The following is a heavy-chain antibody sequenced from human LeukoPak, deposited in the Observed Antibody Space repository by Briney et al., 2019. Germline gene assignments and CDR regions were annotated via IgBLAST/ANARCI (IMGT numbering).Heavy chain of an antibody. V-gene: IGHV1-24*01. CDR3: ATVETTVTTFDY. J-gene: IGHJ4*02. D-gene: IGHD4-17*01. CDR1: GYTLTELS. Sequence: WASVKVSCKVSGYTLTELSMHWVRQAPGKGLEWMGGFDPEDGETIYAQKFQGRVTMTEDTSTDTAYMELSSLRSKDTAVYYCATVETTVTTFDYWGQGTLVTVSS. CDR2: FDPEDGET.